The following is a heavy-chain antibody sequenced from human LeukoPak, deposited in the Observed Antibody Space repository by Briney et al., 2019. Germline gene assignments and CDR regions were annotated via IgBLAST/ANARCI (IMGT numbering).Heavy chain of an antibody. CDR3: AKDSSPVYYYYMDV. D-gene: IGHD6-13*01. CDR2: ISYDGSNK. CDR1: GFTFSSYG. Sequence: GRSLRLSCAASGFTFSSYGMHWVRQAPGKGLEWVAVISYDGSNKYYADSVKGRFTISRDNSKNTLYLQMNSLRAEDTAVYYCAKDSSPVYYYYMDVWGKGTTVTVSS. J-gene: IGHJ6*03. V-gene: IGHV3-30*18.